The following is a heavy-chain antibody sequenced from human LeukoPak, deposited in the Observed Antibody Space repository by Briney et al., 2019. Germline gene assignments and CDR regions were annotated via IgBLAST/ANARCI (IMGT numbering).Heavy chain of an antibody. D-gene: IGHD5-12*01. V-gene: IGHV1-2*02. CDR2: INPNSGGT. CDR3: ARGWIVATITRAFDI. J-gene: IGHJ3*02. CDR1: GYTFTGYY. Sequence: ASVKVSCKASGYTFTGYYMHWVRQAPGQGLEWMGWINPNSGGTDYAQKFQGRVTMTRDTSISTAYMELSRLRSDDTAVYYCARGWIVATITRAFDIWGQGTMVTVSS.